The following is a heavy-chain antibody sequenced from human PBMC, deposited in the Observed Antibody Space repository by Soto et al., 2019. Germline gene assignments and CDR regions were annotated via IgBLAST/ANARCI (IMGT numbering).Heavy chain of an antibody. V-gene: IGHV4-59*01. CDR1: VGSISIYY. J-gene: IGHJ4*02. Sequence: AETLCVDCTVSVGSISIYYWSWIRQPPGKGLEWIGYIYYSGSTNYNPSLKSRVTISVDTSKNQFSLKLSSVTAADTAVYYCARSHYHSNFDYWGQGTLVTVSS. CDR3: ARSHYHSNFDY. CDR2: IYYSGST. D-gene: IGHD4-4*01.